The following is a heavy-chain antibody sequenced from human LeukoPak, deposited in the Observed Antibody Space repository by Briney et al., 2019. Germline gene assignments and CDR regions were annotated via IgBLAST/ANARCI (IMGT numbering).Heavy chain of an antibody. CDR1: GFSFSNYA. J-gene: IGHJ4*02. D-gene: IGHD3-10*01. V-gene: IGHV3-23*01. CDR3: AREGSRTMVRGVSGNHLDY. Sequence: GGSLRLSCAASGFSFSNYAMSWARQAPGKGLEWVSAISGSGGSTYYADSVKGRFTISRDNSKNTLYLQMNSLRAEDTAVYYCAREGSRTMVRGVSGNHLDYWGQGTLVTVSS. CDR2: ISGSGGST.